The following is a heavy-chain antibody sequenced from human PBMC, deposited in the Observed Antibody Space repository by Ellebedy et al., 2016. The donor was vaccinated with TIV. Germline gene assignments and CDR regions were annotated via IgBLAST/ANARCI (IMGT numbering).Heavy chain of an antibody. CDR2: MSYDGSNK. D-gene: IGHD4-23*01. Sequence: GGSLRLSCAASGFTFSSYAMHWVRQAPGKGLEWVAVMSYDGSNKYYADSVKGRFTISRDNSKNTLYLQMNGLRAEDTAVYYFARVGRNSEFDYWGQGTLVTVSS. CDR1: GFTFSSYA. J-gene: IGHJ4*02. CDR3: ARVGRNSEFDY. V-gene: IGHV3-30-3*01.